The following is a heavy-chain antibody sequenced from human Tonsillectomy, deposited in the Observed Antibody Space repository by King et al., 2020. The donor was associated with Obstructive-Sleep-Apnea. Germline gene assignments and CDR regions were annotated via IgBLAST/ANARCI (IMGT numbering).Heavy chain of an antibody. J-gene: IGHJ4*02. D-gene: IGHD3-9*01. CDR1: GFSFRNYA. V-gene: IGHV3-23*04. Sequence: VQLVEAGGGLVQPGGSLRLSFAASGFSFRNYAMSWVRQAPRNGLEWVSAINDSGGKTNYADSVKGRLTISRANSKNTLYLQMNSLKAEDTAVYYCAKYGLLTGRFDWGQGSLVTVSS. CDR2: INDSGGKT. CDR3: AKYGLLTGRFD.